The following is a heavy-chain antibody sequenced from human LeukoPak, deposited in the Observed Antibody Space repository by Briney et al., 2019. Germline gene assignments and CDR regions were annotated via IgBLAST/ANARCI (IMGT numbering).Heavy chain of an antibody. J-gene: IGHJ4*01. V-gene: IGHV3-48*03. Sequence: GGSQRLSCAASGSTFSNYEVNWVRQAPGKGLEWVSYISTSGSTIYYADSVKGRFTISRDKARNSLYLQMNSLRVEDTAVYYYARDHRYAFDNWGHGTLVTVSS. D-gene: IGHD5-12*01. CDR2: ISTSGSTI. CDR3: ARDHRYAFDN. CDR1: GSTFSNYE.